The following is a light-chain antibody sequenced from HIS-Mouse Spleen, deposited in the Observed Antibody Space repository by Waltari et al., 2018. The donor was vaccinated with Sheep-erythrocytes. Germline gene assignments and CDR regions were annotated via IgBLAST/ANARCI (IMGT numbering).Light chain of an antibody. CDR2: KAS. CDR1: QSISSW. J-gene: IGKJ3*01. CDR3: QQYNSYVT. Sequence: DIQMTQSPSTLSASVGDRVTITCRASQSISSWLAWYQQKPGKAPKLLIYKASSLESGVPSRLSGSGSGTEFTLTISSLQPDDFATYYCQQYNSYVTFGPGTKVDIK. V-gene: IGKV1-5*03.